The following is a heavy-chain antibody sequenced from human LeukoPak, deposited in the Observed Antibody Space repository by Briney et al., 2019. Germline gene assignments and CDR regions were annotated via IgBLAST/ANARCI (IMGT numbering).Heavy chain of an antibody. V-gene: IGHV3-72*01. J-gene: IGHJ4*02. CDR1: GFTLSDHY. Sequence: GGSLRLSCAASGFTLSDHYMDWVRQAPGKGLEWVGRTRNKANSFTTEYAASVKGRFTILRDDSKNSLHLQMNTLKTEDTAVYYCARALYDSSRFHHDYWGQGTLVTVSS. CDR3: ARALYDSSRFHHDY. D-gene: IGHD3-22*01. CDR2: TRNKANSFTT.